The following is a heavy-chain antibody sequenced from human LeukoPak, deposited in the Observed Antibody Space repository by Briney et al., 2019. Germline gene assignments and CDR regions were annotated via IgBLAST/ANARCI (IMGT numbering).Heavy chain of an antibody. CDR2: INHSGRT. D-gene: IGHD3-10*01. J-gene: IGHJ6*02. CDR1: GGSFSGYY. V-gene: IGHV4-34*01. Sequence: SETLSLTCAVYGGSFSGYYWSWIRQPPGKGLEWIGEINHSGRTNYNPSLKSRVTISVDTSKNQFSLKLSSVTAADTAVYYCARGSRNYYGSGSYYKPHRLYGMDVWGQGTTVTVSS. CDR3: ARGSRNYYGSGSYYKPHRLYGMDV.